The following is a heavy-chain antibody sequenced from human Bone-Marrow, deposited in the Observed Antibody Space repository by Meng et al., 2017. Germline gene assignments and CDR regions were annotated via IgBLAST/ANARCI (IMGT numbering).Heavy chain of an antibody. V-gene: IGHV3-23*01. CDR2: ISGSGGST. D-gene: IGHD3-9*01. CDR1: GFTFSSYE. Sequence: GESLKISCAASGFTFSSYEMNWVRQAPGKGLEWVSAISGSGGSTYYADSVKGRFTISRDNSKNTLYLQMNSLRAEDTAVYYCAKGNYDILTGYGNWFDPWGQGTLVTVSS. CDR3: AKGNYDILTGYGNWFDP. J-gene: IGHJ5*02.